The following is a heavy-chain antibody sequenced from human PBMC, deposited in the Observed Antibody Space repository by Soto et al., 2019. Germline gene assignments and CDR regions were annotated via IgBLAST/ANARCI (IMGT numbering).Heavy chain of an antibody. J-gene: IGHJ6*03. V-gene: IGHV3-9*01. CDR2: ISWNIGSI. Sequence: EVQLVESGGGLVQPGRSLRLSGAASGFTFDDYAMHWVRQAPGKGLEWVTGISWNIGSIGYADSVKGRLTISRDNAKHSLYLQMNTMRAADTALYYCAKATYYYYYMDVWGKGTTATVSS. CDR1: GFTFDDYA. CDR3: AKATYYYYYMDV.